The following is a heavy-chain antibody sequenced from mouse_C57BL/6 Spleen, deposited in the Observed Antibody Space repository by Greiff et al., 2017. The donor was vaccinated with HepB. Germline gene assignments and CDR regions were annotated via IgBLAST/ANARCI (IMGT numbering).Heavy chain of an antibody. CDR2: IYPSDSET. D-gene: IGHD2-5*01. V-gene: IGHV1-61*01. J-gene: IGHJ4*01. CDR3: ARLESNYYYAMDY. CDR1: GYTFTSYW. Sequence: VQLQQPGAELVRPGSSVKLSCKASGYTFTSYWMDWVKQRPGQGLEWIGNIYPSDSETNYNQKFKDKATLTVDKSSSTAYMQLSSLTSEDSAVYYCARLESNYYYAMDYWGQGTSVTVSS.